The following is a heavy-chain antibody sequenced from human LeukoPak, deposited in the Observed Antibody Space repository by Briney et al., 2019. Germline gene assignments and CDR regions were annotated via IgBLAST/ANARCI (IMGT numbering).Heavy chain of an antibody. D-gene: IGHD1-7*01. J-gene: IGHJ4*02. CDR2: IYHSGST. CDR1: GYFISNGYY. Sequence: SETLSLTCTVSGYFISNGYYWGWIRQPPGKGLEWIGYIYHSGSTYYNPSLKSRVTISVDRSKNQFSLKLSSVTAADTAVYYCASGSGITGTTYNYWGQGTLVTVSS. CDR3: ASGSGITGTTYNY. V-gene: IGHV4-38-2*02.